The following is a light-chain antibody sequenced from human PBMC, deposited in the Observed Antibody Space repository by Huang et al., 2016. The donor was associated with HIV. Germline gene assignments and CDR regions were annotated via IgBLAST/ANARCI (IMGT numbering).Light chain of an antibody. Sequence: AIRMTQSPSSLSASTGDRVTITCRASQGISSYLAWYQQKPGKAPKLLISSAYTLQGGVPARFSGSGFGTDFTLTISSLQSEDLGTYYCQQYYIYPHAFGQGTKLEI. CDR2: SAY. CDR1: QGISSY. V-gene: IGKV1-8*01. J-gene: IGKJ2*01. CDR3: QQYYIYPHA.